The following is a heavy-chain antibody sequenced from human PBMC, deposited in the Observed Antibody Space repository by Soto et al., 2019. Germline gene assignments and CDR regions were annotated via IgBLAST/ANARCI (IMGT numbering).Heavy chain of an antibody. J-gene: IGHJ6*02. CDR3: ARDEGSMYYSGMDV. CDR1: GYRFTSNG. Sequence: SVKVSCKAAGYRFTSNGISWVRQAPGQGLEWMGWISDYSGNTNYAQSPQGRVTMTTDTSTSTAYMELRSLRSDDTAVYYCARDEGSMYYSGMDVWGQGTTVTVSS. D-gene: IGHD2-2*01. V-gene: IGHV1-18*04. CDR2: ISDYSGNT.